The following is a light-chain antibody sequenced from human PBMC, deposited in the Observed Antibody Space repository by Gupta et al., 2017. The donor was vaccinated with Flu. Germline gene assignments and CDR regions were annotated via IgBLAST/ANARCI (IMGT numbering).Light chain of an antibody. CDR1: QGISSY. Sequence: DIQLTQSPSFLSASVGDRVTITCRASQGISSYLAWYQQKPGKAPKLQIYAASTLQSGVPSRFSGSGSGTEFTLTISSLQPEDFATYYCQQLNSYPLTFGQGTKVEIK. CDR3: QQLNSYPLT. J-gene: IGKJ1*01. V-gene: IGKV1-9*01. CDR2: AAS.